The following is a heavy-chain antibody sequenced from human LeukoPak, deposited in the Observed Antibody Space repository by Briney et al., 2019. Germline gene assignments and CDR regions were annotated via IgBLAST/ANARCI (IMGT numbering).Heavy chain of an antibody. V-gene: IGHV3-33*06. D-gene: IGHD6-13*01. CDR1: GFTFSSYG. Sequence: GRSLRLSCAASGFTFSSYGMHWVRQAPGKGLEWVAVILNDGSQEKYADSVKGRFTISRDNSKNTLFLQMNSLRAEDTAVYYCAKRSRSWYASCHYWGQGTLVTVSS. CDR3: AKRSRSWYASCHY. J-gene: IGHJ4*02. CDR2: ILNDGSQE.